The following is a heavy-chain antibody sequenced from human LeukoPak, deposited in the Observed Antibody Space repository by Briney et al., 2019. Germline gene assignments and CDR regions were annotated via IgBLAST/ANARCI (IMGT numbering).Heavy chain of an antibody. D-gene: IGHD3-22*01. J-gene: IGHJ1*01. V-gene: IGHV4-39*01. CDR1: GDSISRSDSY. CDR2: IYYSGRT. CDR3: ARRRYYDGSGYLE. Sequence: SKTLSLTCYLSGDSISRSDSYWDWIRQAPGKGLEWIGNIYYSGRTYYSPTLKSRVTMSVDRSNNQFSLNLRSVTAADTAVYYCARRRYYDGSGYLEWGQGTLLSVSS.